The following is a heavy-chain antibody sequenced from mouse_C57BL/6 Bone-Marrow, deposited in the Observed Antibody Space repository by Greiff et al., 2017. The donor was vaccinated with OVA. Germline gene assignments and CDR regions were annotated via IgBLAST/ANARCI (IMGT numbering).Heavy chain of an antibody. CDR3: ARQGDYAWFAY. CDR2: ISGGGGNT. D-gene: IGHD2-4*01. CDR1: GFTFSSYT. Sequence: EVMLVESGGGLVKPGGSLKLSCAASGFTFSSYTMSWVRQTPEKRLEWVATISGGGGNTYYPDSVKGRFTISRDNAKNALYLQMSSLRSEDTALYYCARQGDYAWFAYWGQGTLVTVSA. J-gene: IGHJ3*01. V-gene: IGHV5-9*01.